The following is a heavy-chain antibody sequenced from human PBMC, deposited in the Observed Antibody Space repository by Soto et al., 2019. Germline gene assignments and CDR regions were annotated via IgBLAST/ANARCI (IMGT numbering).Heavy chain of an antibody. J-gene: IGHJ4*02. Sequence: EVQLVESGGGLVQPGGSLRLSCAASGFTFSRDWMHWVRQAPGKGLVWVSRIKYDGSSTNYADSVKGRFTISRDNAQNTVYLQMNSLRDEDTAVYYCARGAFGNYYVDYWGQGTLVTVAS. CDR3: ARGAFGNYYVDY. CDR1: GFTFSRDW. V-gene: IGHV3-74*01. D-gene: IGHD3-10*01. CDR2: IKYDGSST.